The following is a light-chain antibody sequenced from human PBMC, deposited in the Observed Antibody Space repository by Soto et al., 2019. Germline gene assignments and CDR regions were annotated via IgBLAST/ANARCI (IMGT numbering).Light chain of an antibody. J-gene: IGKJ1*01. CDR2: DTS. CDR1: QSIRYF. V-gene: IGKV3-11*01. CDR3: QQRYVWPVT. Sequence: EIVLTQSPATLSLSPGERATLSCRASQSIRYFLAWFQQKPGQAPSLLIYDTSNRATGVPARFSGSGSGTDFTLTISSLESEDSAVYFCQQRYVWPVTFGPGTKVEIK.